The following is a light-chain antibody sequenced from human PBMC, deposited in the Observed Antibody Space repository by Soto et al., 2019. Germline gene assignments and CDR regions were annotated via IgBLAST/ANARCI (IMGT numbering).Light chain of an antibody. CDR1: SSDVGGYNY. CDR3: SSYTSSSTLVV. J-gene: IGLJ2*01. CDR2: DVS. Sequence: QSALTQPASVSGSPGQSITISCTGTSSDVGGYNYVSWYQQHPGKAPKLMISDVSNRPSGVSNRFSGSKSVNTASLTISGLKAEDEADYYCSSYTSSSTLVVFGGGTKLTV. V-gene: IGLV2-14*01.